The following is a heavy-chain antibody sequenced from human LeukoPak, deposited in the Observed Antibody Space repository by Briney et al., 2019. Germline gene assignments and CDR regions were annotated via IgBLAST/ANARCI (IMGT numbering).Heavy chain of an antibody. CDR3: VSFYETY. CDR2: INSDGSWT. CDR1: GNYW. Sequence: GRSLRLSCAASGNYWMHWVRQAPGKGLVWVSHINSDGSWTSYADSVKGRFTISKDNAKNTVYLQMNNLRAEDTAVYYCVSFYETYWGRGALVTGSS. J-gene: IGHJ4*02. V-gene: IGHV3-74*01. D-gene: IGHD2-2*01.